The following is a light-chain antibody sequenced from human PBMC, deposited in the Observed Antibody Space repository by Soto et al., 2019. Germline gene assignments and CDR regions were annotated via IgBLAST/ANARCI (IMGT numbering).Light chain of an antibody. CDR2: GAS. V-gene: IGKV3-15*01. CDR1: QSVRTK. CDR3: QQYNNWPLMYT. Sequence: EIVMTQSPDTLYVSPGEGATLSCRASQSVRTKLAWYQQKAGQAPRLLIYGASTRATGIPDRFSGSGSGTEFTLTISSLQSEDFAVYYCQQYNNWPLMYTFGQGTKLEIK. J-gene: IGKJ2*01.